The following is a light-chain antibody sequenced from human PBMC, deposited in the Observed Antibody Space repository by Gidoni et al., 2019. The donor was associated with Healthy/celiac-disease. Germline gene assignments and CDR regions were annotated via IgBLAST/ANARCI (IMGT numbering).Light chain of an antibody. CDR2: AAS. CDR3: QQSYSTLLFT. CDR1: QSIRSY. V-gene: IGKV1-39*01. Sequence: DSHLTQSPSSLSASVGDRVTITCRASQSIRSYLNWYQQKPGKAPKLLIYAASSLHSGVPSRFSGSGSGTDFTLTISSLQPEDFATYYCQQSYSTLLFTFGHGTKVDIK. J-gene: IGKJ3*01.